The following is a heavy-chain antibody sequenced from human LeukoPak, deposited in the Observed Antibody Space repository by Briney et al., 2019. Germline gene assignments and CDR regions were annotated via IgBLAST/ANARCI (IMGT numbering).Heavy chain of an antibody. CDR3: AREDGAALRN. D-gene: IGHD6-6*01. Sequence: ASVKVSCKASGGTFSSYTISWVRQAPGHGLEWMGGIIPIFGTANYAQKFQGRVTITTDESTSTAYMELSSLRSEDTAVYYCAREDGAALRNWGQGTLVTVSS. CDR2: IIPIFGTA. V-gene: IGHV1-69*05. CDR1: GGTFSSYT. J-gene: IGHJ4*02.